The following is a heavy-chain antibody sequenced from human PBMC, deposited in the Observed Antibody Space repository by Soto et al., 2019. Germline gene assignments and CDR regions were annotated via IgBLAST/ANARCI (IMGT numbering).Heavy chain of an antibody. Sequence: EVQLVESGGGLVQPGGSLRLSCAASGFTFSGYSMNWVRQAPGKGLEWISYISSLSSPRYYAESVEGRFTISRDNAKNSLYLQMSSLRDEDTAVYFCAREDILGARSFDYWGQGALVTVSS. CDR1: GFTFSGYS. V-gene: IGHV3-48*02. J-gene: IGHJ4*02. D-gene: IGHD1-26*01. CDR2: ISSLSSPR. CDR3: AREDILGARSFDY.